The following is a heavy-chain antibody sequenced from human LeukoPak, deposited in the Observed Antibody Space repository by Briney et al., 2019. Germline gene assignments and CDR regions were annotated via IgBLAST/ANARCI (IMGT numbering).Heavy chain of an antibody. V-gene: IGHV4-34*01. J-gene: IGHJ4*02. Sequence: SETLSLTCAVYGGSFSGYYWSWIRQPPGKGLEWIGEINHSGSTNYNPSLKSRVTISVDTSKNQFSLKLSSVTAADTAVYYCASLSSSGYYQDPLGYWGQGTLVTVSS. CDR1: GGSFSGYY. D-gene: IGHD3-22*01. CDR2: INHSGST. CDR3: ASLSSSGYYQDPLGY.